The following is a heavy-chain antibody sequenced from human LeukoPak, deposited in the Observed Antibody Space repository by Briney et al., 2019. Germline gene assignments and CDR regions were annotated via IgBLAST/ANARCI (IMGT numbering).Heavy chain of an antibody. J-gene: IGHJ3*02. Sequence: PSETLSLTCTVSGDSISSGDYYWGWIRQPPGKGLEWIGNIYYSGSTYYNPSLKSRVTISVDTSKNQFSLKLSSVTAADTAVYYCARDRAYYYDSSGYHGAFHIWGQGTMVTVSS. CDR1: GDSISSGDYY. V-gene: IGHV4-39*07. CDR3: ARDRAYYYDSSGYHGAFHI. CDR2: IYYSGST. D-gene: IGHD3-22*01.